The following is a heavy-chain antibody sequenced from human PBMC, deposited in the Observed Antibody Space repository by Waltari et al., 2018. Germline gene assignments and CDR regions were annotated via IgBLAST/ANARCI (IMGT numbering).Heavy chain of an antibody. CDR3: ARGFYCGGDCSDY. CDR2: IYYSGST. V-gene: IGHV4-59*11. Sequence: QVQLQESGPGLVKPSETLSLTCTVSGGSISSHYWSWIRQPPGKGLEWIGYIYYSGSTNYNPSLKSRVTISVDTSKNQFSLKLSSVTAADTAVYYCARGFYCGGDCSDYWGQGTLVTVSS. J-gene: IGHJ4*02. D-gene: IGHD2-21*01. CDR1: GGSISSHY.